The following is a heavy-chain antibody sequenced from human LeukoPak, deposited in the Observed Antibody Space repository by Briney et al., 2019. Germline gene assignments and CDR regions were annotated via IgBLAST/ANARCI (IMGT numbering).Heavy chain of an antibody. CDR2: IKQDGSEK. V-gene: IGHV3-7*01. CDR3: TRVEETATTAAIIRKYSYYYYYMDV. CDR1: GFTFSTYR. J-gene: IGHJ6*03. Sequence: GGSLRLSCAASGFTFSTYRMSWVRQAPGKGLEWVANIKQDGSEKHYVDSVKGRFTTSRDNAKNSLYLQMSSLRAEDTAVYYCTRVEETATTAAIIRKYSYYYYYMDVWGKGNTVTVSS. D-gene: IGHD4-11*01.